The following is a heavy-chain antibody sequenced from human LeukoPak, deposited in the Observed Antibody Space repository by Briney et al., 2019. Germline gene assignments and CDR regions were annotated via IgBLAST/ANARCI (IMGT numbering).Heavy chain of an antibody. CDR2: ISSNGGSK. J-gene: IGHJ4*02. CDR3: VASPDIVAPFDY. D-gene: IGHD5-12*01. Sequence: GGSLRLSCSASGFTFSSYSMHWVRQAPGKGLEYVSGISSNGGSKNYADSVKGRFTISRDNSKNTLYLQMSSLRPEDTAVYYCVASPDIVAPFDYWGQGTLVTVSS. V-gene: IGHV3-64D*09. CDR1: GFTFSSYS.